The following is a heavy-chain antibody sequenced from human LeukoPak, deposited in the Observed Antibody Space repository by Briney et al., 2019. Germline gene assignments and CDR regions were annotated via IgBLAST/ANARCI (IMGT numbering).Heavy chain of an antibody. D-gene: IGHD1-26*01. J-gene: IGHJ4*02. CDR2: IYPGDSDT. CDR1: GYSFTSYW. V-gene: IGHV5-51*01. Sequence: TGESLKISCKGSGYSFTSYWIGWVRQMLGKGLEWMGIIYPGDSDTRYSPSFQGQVTISPDKSISTAYLQWSSLKASDTAMCYCARRGSGTSQPIDYWGQGTLVTVSS. CDR3: ARRGSGTSQPIDY.